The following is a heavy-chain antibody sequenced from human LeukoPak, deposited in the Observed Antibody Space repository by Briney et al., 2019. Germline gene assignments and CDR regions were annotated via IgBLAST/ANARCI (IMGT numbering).Heavy chain of an antibody. CDR2: IHYSGST. CDR1: GGSISIHS. D-gene: IGHD6-6*01. CDR3: AGGQQLVN. V-gene: IGHV4-59*03. J-gene: IGHJ4*02. Sequence: PSAALPLTCPASGGSISIHSWSWLRQPAGKGLEWIGYIHYSGSTNHTPFLKRRVTMSVDTSKNQFSLQLSAVTAADTAIYYCAGGQQLVNWGQGTLVTVSS.